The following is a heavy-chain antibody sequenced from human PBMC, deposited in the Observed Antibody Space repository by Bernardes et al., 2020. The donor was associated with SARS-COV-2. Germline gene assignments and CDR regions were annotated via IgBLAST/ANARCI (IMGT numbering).Heavy chain of an antibody. CDR2: VNNDGTNT. V-gene: IGHV3-74*01. CDR3: VRGPKTYIGGHYYYYGLDV. D-gene: IGHD1-26*01. CDR1: GLIFRSSW. J-gene: IGHJ6*01. Sequence: VRALISSCTASGLIFRSSWMHWVRQVPGQGLVWVSRVNNDGTNTAYADSVKGRFTISRDNAKNMLYLQMNSLRAEDTAVYYCVRGPKTYIGGHYYYYGLDVWGKGTTVTV.